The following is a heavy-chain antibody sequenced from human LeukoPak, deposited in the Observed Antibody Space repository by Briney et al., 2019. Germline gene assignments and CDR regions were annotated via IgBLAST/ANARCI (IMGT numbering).Heavy chain of an antibody. J-gene: IGHJ4*02. Sequence: PSETLSLTCAVYGGSFSGYYWSWIRQPPGKGLEWIGEINHSGSTNYNPSLKSRVTISVTTSKNQFSLKLSSVTAADTAVYYCARGRPSNDFWSGYYGAGTYFDYWGQGTLVTVSS. D-gene: IGHD3-3*01. CDR1: GGSFSGYY. V-gene: IGHV4-34*01. CDR2: INHSGST. CDR3: ARGRPSNDFWSGYYGAGTYFDY.